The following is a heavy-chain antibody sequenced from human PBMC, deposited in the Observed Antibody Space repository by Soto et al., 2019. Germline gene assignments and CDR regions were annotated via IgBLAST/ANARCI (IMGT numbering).Heavy chain of an antibody. CDR2: IYHSGSI. J-gene: IGHJ5*02. CDR1: GGSISIVGYS. D-gene: IGHD3-16*01. V-gene: IGHV4-30-2*01. CDR3: ARVVVLRRIWGYNWFDT. Sequence: SGSLSLTCAFCGGSISIVGYSWSWIRQPPGKGLELIVYIYHSGSIFYNPSLKRRLTISIDKAKDQFSLKLGSVTAAGTAVYYCARVVVLRRIWGYNWFDTWGQGTLVTVS.